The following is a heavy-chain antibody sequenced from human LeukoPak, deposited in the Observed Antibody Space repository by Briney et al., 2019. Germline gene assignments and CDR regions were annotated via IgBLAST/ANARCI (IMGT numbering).Heavy chain of an antibody. V-gene: IGHV1-3*01. CDR1: GYTFTHYA. J-gene: IGHJ4*02. Sequence: GASVKVSCKASGYTFTHYAVHWVRQAPGQRLEWMGWTNVGNDYTESSQKFQDRFIITSDPSATTVYMELSSLRSEDTAAYYCARDDFSTYPGLNYFDYWGQGSRGTV. CDR2: TNVGNDYT. CDR3: ARDDFSTYPGLNYFDY. D-gene: IGHD4-11*01.